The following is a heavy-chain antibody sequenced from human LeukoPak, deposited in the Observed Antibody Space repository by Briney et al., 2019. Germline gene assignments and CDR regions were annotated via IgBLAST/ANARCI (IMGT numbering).Heavy chain of an antibody. D-gene: IGHD6-19*01. CDR3: AKAPTGYSSGWYLAFDY. V-gene: IGHV3-23*01. CDR1: GFTFSSYA. J-gene: IGHJ4*02. Sequence: GGSLRLSCAASGFTFSSYAMGWVRQAPGKGLEWVSAISGSGGSTYYADSVKGRFTISRDNSKNTLYLQMNSLRAEDTAVYYCAKAPTGYSSGWYLAFDYWGQGTLVTVSS. CDR2: ISGSGGST.